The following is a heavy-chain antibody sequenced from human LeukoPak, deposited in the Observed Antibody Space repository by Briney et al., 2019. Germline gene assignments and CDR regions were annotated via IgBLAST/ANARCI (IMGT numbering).Heavy chain of an antibody. CDR3: ARGAKWLLQENEYFQY. J-gene: IGHJ1*01. CDR1: GYTFTGYY. CDR2: INPNSGGT. D-gene: IGHD3-22*01. V-gene: IGHV1-2*02. Sequence: ASVKVSCKASGYTFTGYYMHWVRQAPGQGLEWMGWINPNSGGTNYAQKFQGRVTMTRDTSFNTAYMELSRLRSDDTAMYYCARGAKWLLQENEYFQYWGQGTLVTVSS.